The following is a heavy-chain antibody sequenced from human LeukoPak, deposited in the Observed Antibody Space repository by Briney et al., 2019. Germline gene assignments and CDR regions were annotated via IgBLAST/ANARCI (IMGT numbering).Heavy chain of an antibody. CDR1: GFSLSDSV. CDR2: ISHDVKTT. CDR3: VKEAYYGWGSSPTFYFDY. J-gene: IGHJ4*02. D-gene: IGHD3-10*01. V-gene: IGHV3-30*04. Sequence: GKSLRLSCVASGFSLSDSVIHWVRQAPGKGQEWVAVISHDVKTTYYADSAKGRFTISRDNSRNTVFLQMNRLRPEDTAVYYCVKEAYYGWGSSPTFYFDYWGQGTRLTVSS.